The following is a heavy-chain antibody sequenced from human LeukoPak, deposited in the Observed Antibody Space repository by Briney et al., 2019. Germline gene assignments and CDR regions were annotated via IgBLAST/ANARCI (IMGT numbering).Heavy chain of an antibody. CDR3: AKDCGGDCHVYC. Sequence: GGSPRLSCAASGFTFSDYGMHWVRQAPGKGLEWVAAIWPDGINKDYADSVRGRFTISRDNSKNILYVQMNSLTAEDTAVYYCAKDCGGDCHVYCWGQGTLVTVSS. CDR2: IWPDGINK. CDR1: GFTFSDYG. V-gene: IGHV3-30*02. J-gene: IGHJ4*02. D-gene: IGHD2-21*02.